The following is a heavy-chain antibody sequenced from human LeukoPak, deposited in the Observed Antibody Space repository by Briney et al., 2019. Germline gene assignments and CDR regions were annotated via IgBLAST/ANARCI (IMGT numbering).Heavy chain of an antibody. CDR2: IYYSGST. V-gene: IGHV4-59*11. D-gene: IGHD3-3*01. CDR3: ARTLPGFWSGYYTFDY. Sequence: SETLSLTCTVSGGSISSHYWSWIRQPPGKGLEWIGYIYYSGSTNYNPSLKSRVTISVDTSKNQFSLKLSSVTAADTAVYYCARTLPGFWSGYYTFDYWGQGTLVTVSS. CDR1: GGSISSHY. J-gene: IGHJ4*02.